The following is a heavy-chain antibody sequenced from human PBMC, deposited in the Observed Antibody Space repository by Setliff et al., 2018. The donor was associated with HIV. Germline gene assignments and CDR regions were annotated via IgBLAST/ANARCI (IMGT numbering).Heavy chain of an antibody. V-gene: IGHV1-69*13. J-gene: IGHJ4*02. D-gene: IGHD4-4*01. CDR2: IIPIFGRV. Sequence: SVKVSCKASGGTFSSYAISWVRQAPGQGLEWMGGIIPIFGRVNYAQKFQGRVTITADESTTTAYMDLSSLRSEDTAVYSCTTTYVRDDYNFDFWGQGSLVTVS. CDR3: TTTYVRDDYNFDF. CDR1: GGTFSSYA.